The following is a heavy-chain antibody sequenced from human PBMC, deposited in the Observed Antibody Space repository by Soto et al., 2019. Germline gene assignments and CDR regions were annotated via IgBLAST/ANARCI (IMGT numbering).Heavy chain of an antibody. CDR1: GFTFNTAW. Sequence: EVQLVESGGGLVKPGGSLRLSCAASGFTFNTAWMNWVRQAPGEGLEWVGRIKTSADVGTTDYAAPVQGRFTTSRDDSKNALYLHMNSLKTEDTAVYYCTTGSVEGVWGQGTTVTVSS. J-gene: IGHJ6*02. CDR2: IKTSADVGTT. V-gene: IGHV3-15*07. D-gene: IGHD2-15*01. CDR3: TTGSVEGV.